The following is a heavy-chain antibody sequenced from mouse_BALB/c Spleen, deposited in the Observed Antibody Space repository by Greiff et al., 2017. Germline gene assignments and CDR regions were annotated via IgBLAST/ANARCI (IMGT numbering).Heavy chain of an antibody. J-gene: IGHJ4*01. D-gene: IGHD2-10*02. CDR2: ISSGSSTI. CDR3: ASYGKYYAMDY. CDR1: GFTFSSFG. Sequence: EVMLVESGGGLVKPGGSRKLSCAASGFTFSSFGMHWVRQAPEKGLEWVAYISSGSSTIYYADTVKGRFTISRDNPKNTLFLQMTSLRSEDTAMYYCASYGKYYAMDYWGQGTSVTVSS. V-gene: IGHV5-17*02.